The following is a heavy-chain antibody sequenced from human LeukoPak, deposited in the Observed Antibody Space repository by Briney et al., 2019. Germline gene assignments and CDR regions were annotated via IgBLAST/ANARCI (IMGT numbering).Heavy chain of an antibody. J-gene: IGHJ4*02. D-gene: IGHD6-13*01. CDR1: GGSISSHY. CDR3: ARGPAASGYFDY. V-gene: IGHV4-4*07. CDR2: TYSDGSV. Sequence: SETLSLTCSVSGGSISSHYWSWLRQPAGKGLEWIGHTYSDGSVNYNPSVKSRVTMSVDTSKNQFSLKLYFVTAADTAVFYCARGPAASGYFDYWDQGTLVTVSS.